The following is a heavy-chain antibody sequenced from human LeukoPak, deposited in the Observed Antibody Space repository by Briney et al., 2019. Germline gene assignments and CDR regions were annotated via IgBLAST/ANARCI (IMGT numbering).Heavy chain of an antibody. J-gene: IGHJ4*02. CDR2: FHFSGST. D-gene: IGHD6-13*01. Sequence: SETPSLTCSVSGGSMSSYYWSWVRQPPGKGLEWVGYFHFSGSTNYNPSLKSRVTISVDTSKNQFSLKLSSVTAADTAVYYCARLRWSSSWYFFPVRVGIDYWGQGTLVTVSS. CDR1: GGSMSSYY. V-gene: IGHV4-59*12. CDR3: ARLRWSSSWYFFPVRVGIDY.